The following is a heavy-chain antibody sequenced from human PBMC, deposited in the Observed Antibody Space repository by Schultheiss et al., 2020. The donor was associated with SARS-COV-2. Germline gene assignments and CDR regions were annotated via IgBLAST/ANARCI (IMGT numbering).Heavy chain of an antibody. D-gene: IGHD5-24*01. J-gene: IGHJ4*02. CDR1: GFTFSSYA. V-gene: IGHV3-73*01. Sequence: GESLKISCAASGFTFSSYAMNWVRQASGKGLQWVGRIRSKPNSYATAYAASVKGRFTISRDDSKNTAYLQMNSLKTEDTAVYYCTRWSDGDQPFDYWGQGTLVTVSS. CDR2: IRSKPNSYAT. CDR3: TRWSDGDQPFDY.